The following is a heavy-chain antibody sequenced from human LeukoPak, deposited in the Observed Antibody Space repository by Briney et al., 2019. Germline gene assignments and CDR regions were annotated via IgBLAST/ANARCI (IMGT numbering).Heavy chain of an antibody. J-gene: IGHJ4*02. CDR3: TTAAGYNYGQY. V-gene: IGHV3-33*01. CDR1: GFTSSSYG. D-gene: IGHD5-18*01. CDR2: IWYGGGNE. Sequence: GGSLRLSCAASGFTSSSYGMHWVRQAPGKGLEWVAVIWYGGGNEYYADSMKGRFTISRDNSKNTLYLQMNSLRAEDTAIYYCTTAAGYNYGQYWGQGTLVTVSS.